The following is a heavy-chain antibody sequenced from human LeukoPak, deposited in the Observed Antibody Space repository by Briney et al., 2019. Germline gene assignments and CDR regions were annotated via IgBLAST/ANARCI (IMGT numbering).Heavy chain of an antibody. CDR1: GFTFSSYW. CDR3: ARMRSGWRDDAFDI. CDR2: IKQGGSEK. Sequence: GGSLRLSCAASGFTFSSYWMSWVRHAPGKGLERVANIKQGGSEKYYVDSVKGRFTISRDNAKNSLYLQMNSLRAEDTAVYYCARMRSGWRDDAFDIWGQGTMVTVSS. D-gene: IGHD6-19*01. J-gene: IGHJ3*02. V-gene: IGHV3-7*04.